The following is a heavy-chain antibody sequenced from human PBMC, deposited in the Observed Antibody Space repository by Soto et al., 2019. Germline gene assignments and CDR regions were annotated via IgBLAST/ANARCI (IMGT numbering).Heavy chain of an antibody. CDR2: IYYSGST. CDR1: GGSISSGDYY. CDR3: ASSLYYYDSSSYYLEWFDP. D-gene: IGHD3-22*01. J-gene: IGHJ5*02. Sequence: PSETLSLTCTVSGGSISSGDYYWSWVRQPPGKGLEWLGYIYYSGSTYYNPSLKSRVTISVDTSKNQFSLKLSSVTAADTAVYYCASSLYYYDSSSYYLEWFDPWGQGTLVTVAS. V-gene: IGHV4-30-4*01.